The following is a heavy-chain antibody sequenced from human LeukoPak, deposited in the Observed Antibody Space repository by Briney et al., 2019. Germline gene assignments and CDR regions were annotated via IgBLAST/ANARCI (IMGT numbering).Heavy chain of an antibody. D-gene: IGHD2-2*01. CDR1: GFTFSTYW. J-gene: IGHJ6*04. CDR2: ISSSGSTI. Sequence: GGSLRLSCAASGFTFSTYWMNWVRQAPGKGLEWVSYISSSGSTIYYADSVKGRFTISRDNAKNSLYLQMNSLRAEDTAVYYCARDRYVVVPAAMGPLNYYYYGMDVWGKGTTVTVSS. V-gene: IGHV3-48*04. CDR3: ARDRYVVVPAAMGPLNYYYYGMDV.